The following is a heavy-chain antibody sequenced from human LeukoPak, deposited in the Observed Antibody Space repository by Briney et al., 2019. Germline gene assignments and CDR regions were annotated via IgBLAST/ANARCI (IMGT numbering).Heavy chain of an antibody. Sequence: SETLSLTCTVSGGSISSYYWSWIRQPPGKGLEWIGYIYYSGSTNYNPSLKSRVTISVDTSKNQFSLKLSSVTAADTAVYYCARQIDVGCTSTRCYGHGAFDIWGQGTVVSVSS. D-gene: IGHD2-2*01. V-gene: IGHV4-59*08. CDR3: ARQIDVGCTSTRCYGHGAFDI. CDR2: IYYSGST. CDR1: GGSISSYY. J-gene: IGHJ3*02.